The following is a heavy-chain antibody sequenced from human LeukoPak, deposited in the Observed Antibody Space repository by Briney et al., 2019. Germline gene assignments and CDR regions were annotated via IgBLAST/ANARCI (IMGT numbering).Heavy chain of an antibody. V-gene: IGHV3-48*03. J-gene: IGHJ4*02. D-gene: IGHD3-22*01. Sequence: GGSLRLSCAASGFTFSSYEMNWVRQAPGKGLEWVSYISSSGSTIYYADSVKGRFTISRDNAKNSLYLQMNSLRAEDTAVYYCARDLYRTVVVPHYFDYWGQGTLVTVSS. CDR2: ISSSGSTI. CDR3: ARDLYRTVVVPHYFDY. CDR1: GFTFSSYE.